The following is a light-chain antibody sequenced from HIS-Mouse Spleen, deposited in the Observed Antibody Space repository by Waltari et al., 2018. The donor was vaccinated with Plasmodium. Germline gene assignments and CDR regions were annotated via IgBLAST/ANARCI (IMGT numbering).Light chain of an antibody. J-gene: IGLJ3*02. CDR1: ALPKKY. V-gene: IGLV3-10*01. CDR3: YSTDSSGNHRV. Sequence: SYELTHPPSVSVSPGQTARITCSGDALPKKYAYWYQQESGQVPVLVIYADSKRPSGIPESVSGSSAGTMASLTISGAQVEDEADYYCYSTDSSGNHRVFGGGTKLTVL. CDR2: ADS.